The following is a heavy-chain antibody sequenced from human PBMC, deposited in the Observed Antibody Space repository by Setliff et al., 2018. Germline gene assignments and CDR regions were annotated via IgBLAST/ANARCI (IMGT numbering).Heavy chain of an antibody. CDR2: IIPVFRTA. V-gene: IGHV1-69*13. J-gene: IGHJ4*02. Sequence: VASVKVSCKASGGTFRSDGFNWVRQAPGQGLEWMGRIIPVFRTANYAQKFRGRVTITADEVARTAYMELSTLRSEDTAVYYCARDTRDKYDSSGYYLSLDSWGQGSLVTVSS. D-gene: IGHD3-22*01. CDR3: ARDTRDKYDSSGYYLSLDS. CDR1: GGTFRSDG.